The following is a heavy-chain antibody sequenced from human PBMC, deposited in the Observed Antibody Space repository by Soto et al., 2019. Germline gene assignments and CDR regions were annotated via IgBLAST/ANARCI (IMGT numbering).Heavy chain of an antibody. CDR3: AKDSFTIFGVAPHFDY. Sequence: GGSLRLSCAASGFTFSSYAMSWVRQAPGKGLEWVSAISGSGGSTYYADSVKGRFTISRDNSKNTLYLQMNSLRAEDTAVYYCAKDSFTIFGVAPHFDYWGQGTLVTVSS. D-gene: IGHD3-3*01. CDR1: GFTFSSYA. V-gene: IGHV3-23*01. CDR2: ISGSGGST. J-gene: IGHJ4*02.